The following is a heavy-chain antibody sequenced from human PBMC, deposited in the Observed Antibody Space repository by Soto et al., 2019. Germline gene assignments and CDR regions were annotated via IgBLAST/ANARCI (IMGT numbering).Heavy chain of an antibody. Sequence: SVKVSCKASGGTFSSYAISWVRQAPGQGLEWMGGIIPIFGTANYAQKFQGRVTITADESTSTAYMELSSLRSEDTAVYYCATRGGIEYSSSPYGNYYYYGMDVWGQGTTVTVSS. V-gene: IGHV1-69*13. J-gene: IGHJ6*02. CDR3: ATRGGIEYSSSPYGNYYYYGMDV. CDR1: GGTFSSYA. D-gene: IGHD6-6*01. CDR2: IIPIFGTA.